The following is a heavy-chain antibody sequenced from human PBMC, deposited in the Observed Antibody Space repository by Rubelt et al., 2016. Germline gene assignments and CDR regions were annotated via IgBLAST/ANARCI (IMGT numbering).Heavy chain of an antibody. D-gene: IGHD4-23*01. CDR2: INPNSGGT. CDR3: ARWIDYGCSSGKCFDF. Sequence: QVQLVQSGAEVKKPGASVKVSCKASGYTFPTYYVHWVRQAPGQRLEWMGWINPNSGGTNYAQKFQGRVTMTRDTSTSTAYLVLDRLTSDDTAVYYCARWIDYGCSSGKCFDFWGQGTLVTVSS. J-gene: IGHJ4*02. CDR1: GYTFPTYY. V-gene: IGHV1-2*02.